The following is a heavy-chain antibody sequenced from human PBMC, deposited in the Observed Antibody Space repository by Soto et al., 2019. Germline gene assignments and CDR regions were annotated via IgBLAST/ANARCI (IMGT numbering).Heavy chain of an antibody. Sequence: QVQLVQSGAEVKKPGASVKVSCKPSGYTFNTYYLHWVRQAPGQALEWMGVIHPSGGGTTYAQKFLGRVTVTRDTSTSTVFREWSSLRSDDTAVEYCARGGHIAVVTASFDYWGQGTLVTVSS. CDR1: GYTFNTYY. CDR2: IHPSGGGT. V-gene: IGHV1-46*02. CDR3: ARGGHIAVVTASFDY. J-gene: IGHJ4*02. D-gene: IGHD2-21*02.